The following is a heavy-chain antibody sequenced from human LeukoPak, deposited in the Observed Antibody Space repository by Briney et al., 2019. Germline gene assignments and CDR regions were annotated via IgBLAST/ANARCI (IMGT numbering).Heavy chain of an antibody. V-gene: IGHV3-48*03. CDR2: ISSSGSTI. D-gene: IGHD5-12*01. CDR1: GFTFSSYE. J-gene: IGHJ6*03. Sequence: GGSLRLSCAASGFTFSSYEMDWVRQAPGKGLEWVSYISSSGSTIYYADSVKGRFTISRDNAKNSLYLQMNSLRAEDTAVYYCATSAYDGIYYLGVWGKGTTVTISS. CDR3: ATSAYDGIYYLGV.